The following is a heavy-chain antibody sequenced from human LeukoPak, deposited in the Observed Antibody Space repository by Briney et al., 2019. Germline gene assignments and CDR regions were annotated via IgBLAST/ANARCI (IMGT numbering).Heavy chain of an antibody. CDR2: INPNSSGT. Sequence: ASVKVSCKASGYTFSGYYIHWVRQAPGQGLEWMGRINPNSSGTNYAQKFQGRVTMTRDTSISTAYMDLSSLTSDDTAVYYCARGGTICSGGDCYLNWLDPWGQGTLVTVSS. D-gene: IGHD2-21*02. V-gene: IGHV1-2*06. CDR3: ARGGTICSGGDCYLNWLDP. J-gene: IGHJ5*02. CDR1: GYTFSGYY.